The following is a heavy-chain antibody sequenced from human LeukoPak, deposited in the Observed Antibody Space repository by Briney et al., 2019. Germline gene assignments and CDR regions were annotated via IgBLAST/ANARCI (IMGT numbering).Heavy chain of an antibody. V-gene: IGHV3-23*01. CDR3: ARDAGGVYAQFDY. CDR2: ISGSGGST. Sequence: GGSLRLSCAASGFTFSSYAMSWVRQAPGKGLEWVSAISGSGGSTYYADSVKGRFAISRDNSKNTLYLQMNSLRAEDTAVYYCARDAGGVYAQFDYWGQGTLVTVSS. J-gene: IGHJ4*02. CDR1: GFTFSSYA. D-gene: IGHD2-8*01.